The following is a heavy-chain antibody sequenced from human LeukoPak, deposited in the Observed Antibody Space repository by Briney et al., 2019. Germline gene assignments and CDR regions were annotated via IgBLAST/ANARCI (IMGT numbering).Heavy chain of an antibody. CDR3: ARGGYSYGAGEPGGY. CDR2: INHSGST. CDR1: GGSFSGYY. J-gene: IGHJ4*02. Sequence: TSETLSLTCAVYGGSFSGYYWSWIRQPPGKGLEWIGEINHSGSTNYNPSLKSRVTISVDTSKNQFYLKLSAVTAADTAVYYCARGGYSYGAGEPGGYWGQGTLVTVSS. D-gene: IGHD5-18*01. V-gene: IGHV4-34*01.